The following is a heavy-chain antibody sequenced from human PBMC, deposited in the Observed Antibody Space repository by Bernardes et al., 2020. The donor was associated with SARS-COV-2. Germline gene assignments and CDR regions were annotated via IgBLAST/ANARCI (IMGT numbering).Heavy chain of an antibody. J-gene: IGHJ6*02. Sequence: APRKAFCKASGYTFTSYDINWVRQATGQGLEWMGWMNPNSGNTGYAQKFQGRVTMTRNTSISTAYMELSSLRSEDTAVYYCARNEEGGDYDKLGGMDVWGQGTTVTVSS. V-gene: IGHV1-8*01. D-gene: IGHD2-21*02. CDR3: ARNEEGGDYDKLGGMDV. CDR2: MNPNSGNT. CDR1: GYTFTSYD.